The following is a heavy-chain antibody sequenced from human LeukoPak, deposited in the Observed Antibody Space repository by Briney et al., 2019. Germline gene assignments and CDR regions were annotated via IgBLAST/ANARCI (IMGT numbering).Heavy chain of an antibody. D-gene: IGHD5-24*01. J-gene: IGHJ4*02. CDR3: TRGERWLQPYYFDY. CDR2: IRSKAYGGTT. Sequence: GGSLRLSCTASGFTFGDYAMSWFRQAPGKGLEWVGFIRSKAYGGTTEYAASVKGRFTISRDDSKSIAYLQMNSLKTEDTAVYYCTRGERWLQPYYFDYWGQGTLVTVSS. V-gene: IGHV3-49*03. CDR1: GFTFGDYA.